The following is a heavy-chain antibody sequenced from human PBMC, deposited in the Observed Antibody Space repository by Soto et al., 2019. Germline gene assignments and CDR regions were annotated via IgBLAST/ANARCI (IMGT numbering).Heavy chain of an antibody. D-gene: IGHD3-22*01. V-gene: IGHV1-3*01. J-gene: IGHJ4*02. CDR2: INAGNGNT. CDR3: ARAEGGASRWYYYDSSGYRPGYFDY. CDR1: GYTFTSYA. Sequence: QVQLVQSGAEVKKPGASVKVSCKASGYTFTSYAMHWVRQAPGQRLEWTGWINAGNGNTKYSQKFQGRVTMTRDSSASTAYMELSSLRSEETAVYYCARAEGGASRWYYYDSSGYRPGYFDYWGQGTLVTVSS.